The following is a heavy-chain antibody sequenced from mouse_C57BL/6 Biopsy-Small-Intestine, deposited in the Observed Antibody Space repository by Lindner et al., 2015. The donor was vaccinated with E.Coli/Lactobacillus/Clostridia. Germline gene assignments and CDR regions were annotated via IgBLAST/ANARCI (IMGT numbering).Heavy chain of an antibody. V-gene: IGHV1S14*01. D-gene: IGHD2-3*01. Sequence: SVKVSCKASGYTFTGYYIHWVRQAPGQGLEWMGWINSNGGGVSYAPKFQGRVTMTRDTSISTVYMEVSSLRSDDTAVYYCARDSPRWFYDSSGYYRHDAFELWGQGTMVTVSP. CDR2: INSNGGGV. CDR3: ARDSPRWFYDSSGYYRHDAFEL. J-gene: IGHJ3*01. CDR1: GYTFTGYY.